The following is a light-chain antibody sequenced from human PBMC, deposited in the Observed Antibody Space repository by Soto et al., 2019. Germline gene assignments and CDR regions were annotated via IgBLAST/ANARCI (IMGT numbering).Light chain of an antibody. CDR3: ATWDNSLTVGV. CDR1: SSNIGKDY. Sequence: QSVLTQPPSVSAAPGQKVTISCSGTSSNIGKDYVSWYQQLPGTAPKLLIYDNNKRPSGIPDRFSGSKSGTSATLGITGLQTGDEADYYCATWDNSLTVGVFGGGTKLTVL. J-gene: IGLJ2*01. CDR2: DNN. V-gene: IGLV1-51*01.